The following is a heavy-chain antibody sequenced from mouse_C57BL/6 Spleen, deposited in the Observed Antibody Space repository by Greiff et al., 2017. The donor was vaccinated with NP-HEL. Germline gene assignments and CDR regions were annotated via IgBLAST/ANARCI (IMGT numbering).Heavy chain of an antibody. J-gene: IGHJ4*01. CDR1: GFTFSSYA. CDR3: ATYYGSSLYAMDY. CDR2: ISDGGSYT. Sequence: EVQLVESGGGLVKPGGSLKLSCAASGFTFSSYAMSWVRQTPEKRLEWVATISDGGSYTYYPDNVKGRFTISRDNAKNNLYLQMSHLKSEDTAMYYCATYYGSSLYAMDYWGQGTSVTVSS. D-gene: IGHD1-1*01. V-gene: IGHV5-4*01.